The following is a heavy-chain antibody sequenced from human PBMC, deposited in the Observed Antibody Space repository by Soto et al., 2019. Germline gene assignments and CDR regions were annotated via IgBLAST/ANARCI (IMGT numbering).Heavy chain of an antibody. Sequence: QVQLQQWGAGLLKPSETLSLTCAVNGGSFSGYYWSWIRQPPGRGLEWIGEINHSGRTNLNTSLKGRVSTSVDTSKNHFSLRLSSVTAADTTVYYCARGPRCINTSCSNDYYHFGLDVWGQGTTVTVSS. CDR3: ARGPRCINTSCSNDYYHFGLDV. J-gene: IGHJ6*02. CDR1: GGSFSGYY. CDR2: INHSGRT. D-gene: IGHD2-2*01. V-gene: IGHV4-34*01.